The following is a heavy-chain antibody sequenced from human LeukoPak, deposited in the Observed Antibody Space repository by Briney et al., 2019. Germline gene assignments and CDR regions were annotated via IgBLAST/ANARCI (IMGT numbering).Heavy chain of an antibody. Sequence: GGSLRLSCAASGFTFSSYGMHWVRQAPGKGLEWVAVIWYDGSNKYYADSVKGRFIISRDNSKNTLYLQMNSLRAEDTAVYYCAKDHSSGWSLDYWGQGTLVTVSS. J-gene: IGHJ4*02. CDR1: GFTFSSYG. D-gene: IGHD6-19*01. V-gene: IGHV3-33*06. CDR3: AKDHSSGWSLDY. CDR2: IWYDGSNK.